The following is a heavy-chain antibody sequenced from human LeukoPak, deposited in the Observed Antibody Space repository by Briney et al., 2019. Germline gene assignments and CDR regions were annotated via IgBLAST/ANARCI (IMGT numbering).Heavy chain of an antibody. J-gene: IGHJ6*03. V-gene: IGHV4-59*01. CDR2: IYYSGGT. CDR3: AREHYDSSGYYSSYYYYMDV. Sequence: PSETLSLTCTVSGGSISSYYWSWIRQPPGKGLEWIGYIYYSGGTNYNPSLKSRVTISVDTSKNQFSLKLSSVTAADTAVYYCAREHYDSSGYYSSYYYYMDVWGKGTTVTVSS. CDR1: GGSISSYY. D-gene: IGHD3-22*01.